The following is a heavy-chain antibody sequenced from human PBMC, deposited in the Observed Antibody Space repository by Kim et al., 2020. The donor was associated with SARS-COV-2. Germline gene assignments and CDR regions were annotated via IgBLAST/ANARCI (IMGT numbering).Heavy chain of an antibody. D-gene: IGHD2-2*01. Sequence: SETLSLTCAVYGGSFSGYYWSWIRQPPGKGLEWIGEINHSGSTNYNPSLKSRVTISVDTSKNQFSLKLSSVTAADTAVYYCARRDCSSTSCFLDYWGQGT. CDR2: INHSGST. V-gene: IGHV4-34*01. CDR3: ARRDCSSTSCFLDY. CDR1: GGSFSGYY. J-gene: IGHJ4*02.